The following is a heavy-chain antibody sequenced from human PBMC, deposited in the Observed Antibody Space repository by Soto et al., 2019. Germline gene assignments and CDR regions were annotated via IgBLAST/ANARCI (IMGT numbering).Heavy chain of an antibody. CDR1: GYTFTSYG. CDR2: ISAYNGNT. CDR3: ARDLRGYSGYDWAFPFDY. Sequence: GASVKVSCKASGYTFTSYGISGVRQAPGQGLEWMGWISAYNGNTNYAQKLQGRVTMTTDTSTNTAYMELRSLRSDDTAVYYCARDLRGYSGYDWAFPFDYWGQGTLVTVSS. J-gene: IGHJ4*02. D-gene: IGHD5-12*01. V-gene: IGHV1-18*01.